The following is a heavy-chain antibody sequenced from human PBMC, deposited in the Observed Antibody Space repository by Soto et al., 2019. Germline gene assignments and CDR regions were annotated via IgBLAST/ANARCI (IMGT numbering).Heavy chain of an antibody. CDR1: GGSISSYY. V-gene: IGHV4-59*08. CDR3: ALEAPDGWFDP. J-gene: IGHJ5*02. CDR2: IYYSGST. Sequence: SETLSLPCTVSGGSISSYYWSWIRQPTGKGLEWIVYIYYSGSTNYNPSLKSRVTISVDTSKTQYSLKLSSVTAADTAVYYCALEAPDGWFDPWGQGTLVTVSS.